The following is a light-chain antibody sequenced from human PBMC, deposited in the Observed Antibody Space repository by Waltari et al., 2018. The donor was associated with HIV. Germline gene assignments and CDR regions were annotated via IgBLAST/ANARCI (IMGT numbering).Light chain of an antibody. CDR3: CSYAGSSTFLYV. Sequence: QSALTQPASVSGSPGQSITISCTGTRRAVGSYNLVSWYQQHPGKAPKLMIYEVSKRPSGVSNRFSGSKSGNTASLTISGLQAEDEADYYCCSYAGSSTFLYVFGTGTKVTVL. CDR1: RRAVGSYNL. J-gene: IGLJ1*01. V-gene: IGLV2-23*02. CDR2: EVS.